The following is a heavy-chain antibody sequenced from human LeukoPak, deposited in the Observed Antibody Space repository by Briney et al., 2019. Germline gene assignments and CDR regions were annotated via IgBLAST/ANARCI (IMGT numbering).Heavy chain of an antibody. J-gene: IGHJ6*03. Sequence: PVKVSCKASGGTFSSYAISWVRQAPGQGLEWMGGIIPIFGTANSAQKFHGRVTITTDESTSTAYMELSSLRSEDTAVYYCARVAVTVTTRRSYYYYMDVWGKGTTVTVSS. V-gene: IGHV1-69*05. CDR3: ARVAVTVTTRRSYYYYMDV. CDR1: GGTFSSYA. D-gene: IGHD4-17*01. CDR2: IIPIFGTA.